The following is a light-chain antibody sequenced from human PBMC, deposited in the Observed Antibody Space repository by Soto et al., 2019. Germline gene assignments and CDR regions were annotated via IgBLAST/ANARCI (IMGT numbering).Light chain of an antibody. CDR3: QQRSNWPPIT. CDR2: DAS. J-gene: IGKJ5*01. CDR1: QSVSSY. V-gene: IGKV3-11*01. Sequence: EIVSTQSPATLSLSPGERATLSCRASQSVSSYLAWYQQKPGQAPGLLIYDASNRATGIPARFSGSGSGTDFTLTLSSLEPEDFAVYYCQQRSNWPPITFGQGTRLEIK.